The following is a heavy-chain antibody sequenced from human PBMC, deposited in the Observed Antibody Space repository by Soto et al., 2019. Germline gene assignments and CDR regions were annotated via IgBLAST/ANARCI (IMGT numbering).Heavy chain of an antibody. CDR1: GFTFSDHE. CDR3: ARDRSLIFSVPPYGMDV. V-gene: IGHV3-48*03. D-gene: IGHD3-3*01. J-gene: IGHJ6*02. CDR2: ISASGGTT. Sequence: GGSLRLSCVISGFTFSDHEMNWVRQAPGKGPEWVSRISASGGTTSYADSVKGRFTISRDNARDSLYLHMNNLRAEDTAIYYCARDRSLIFSVPPYGMDVWGQGTTVTVSS.